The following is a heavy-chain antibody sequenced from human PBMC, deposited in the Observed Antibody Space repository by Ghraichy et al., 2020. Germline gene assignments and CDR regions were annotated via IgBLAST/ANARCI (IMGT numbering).Heavy chain of an antibody. V-gene: IGHV3-33*01. Sequence: GESLNISCAASGFTLRSFGIHWVRQAPGKGLEWVAALCYDGTKKFYADSVEGRFTIFRDISKNTVYLQMNSLSADDAAVYFCVRGYPEVNFESCGQGTLVTVAS. CDR3: VRGYPEVNFES. CDR1: GFTLRSFG. CDR2: LCYDGTKK. D-gene: IGHD5-18*01. J-gene: IGHJ4*02.